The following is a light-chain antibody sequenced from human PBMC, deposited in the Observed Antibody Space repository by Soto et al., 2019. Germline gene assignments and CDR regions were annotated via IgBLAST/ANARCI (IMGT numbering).Light chain of an antibody. CDR2: DAS. CDR3: QRTGQVHT. CDR1: QDISIY. J-gene: IGKJ4*01. V-gene: IGKV1-33*01. Sequence: DIQMTQSPSSLSASVGGRVTITCQASQDISIYLNWYQQRPGKAPRLLVADASKLEAGVPSRFRGSGSGTDFTLSITNLQPEDFATYYCQRTGQVHTVGGGTKVDIK.